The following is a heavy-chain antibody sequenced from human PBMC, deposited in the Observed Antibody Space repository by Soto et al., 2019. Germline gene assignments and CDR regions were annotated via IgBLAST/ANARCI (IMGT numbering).Heavy chain of an antibody. CDR3: ARHVDYDSSGYYDY. V-gene: IGHV4-59*08. J-gene: IGHJ4*02. D-gene: IGHD3-22*01. CDR2: IYYSGST. CDR1: GGSISSYY. Sequence: SETQSLTCTVSGGSISSYYWSWIRQPPGKGLEWIGYIYYSGSTNYNPSLKSRVTISVDTSKNQFSLKLSSVTAADTAVYYCARHVDYDSSGYYDYWGQGTLVTVSS.